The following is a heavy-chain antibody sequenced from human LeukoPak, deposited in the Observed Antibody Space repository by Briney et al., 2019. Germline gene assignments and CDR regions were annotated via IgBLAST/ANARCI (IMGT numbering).Heavy chain of an antibody. CDR2: IYYSGST. D-gene: IGHD5-18*01. V-gene: IGHV4-39*07. Sequence: TSETLSLTCTVSGGSISSSSYYWGWIRQPPGKGLEWIGSIYYSGSTYYNPSLKSRVTISVDTSKNQFSLKLSSVTAADTAVYYCARGSGYSYGSLVWFDPWGQGTLVTVSS. J-gene: IGHJ5*02. CDR3: ARGSGYSYGSLVWFDP. CDR1: GGSISSSSYY.